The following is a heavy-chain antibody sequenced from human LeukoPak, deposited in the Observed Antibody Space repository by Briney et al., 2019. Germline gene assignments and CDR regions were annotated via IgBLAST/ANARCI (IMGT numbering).Heavy chain of an antibody. CDR1: GYTFTSYG. CDR2: ISAYNGNT. D-gene: IGHD2-15*01. Sequence: ASVKVSCNASGYTFTSYGISWVRQAPGQGLEWMGWISAYNGNTNYAQKLQGRITMTTDTSTSTAYMELRSLSSDDTAVYYCARPSRGRGPIDYYYYYMDVWGKGTTVTVSS. V-gene: IGHV1-18*01. J-gene: IGHJ6*03. CDR3: ARPSRGRGPIDYYYYYMDV.